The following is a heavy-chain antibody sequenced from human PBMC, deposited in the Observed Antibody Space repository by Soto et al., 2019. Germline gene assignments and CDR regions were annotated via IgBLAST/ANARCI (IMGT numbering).Heavy chain of an antibody. D-gene: IGHD3-10*01. CDR3: ARERRGGGYYGSGSYAYFDY. CDR2: INHSGST. Sequence: SETLSLTCAVYGGSFSGYYWSWIRQPPGKGLEWIGEINHSGSTNYNPSLKSRVTISVDTSKNQFSLKLSSVTAADTAVYYCARERRGGGYYGSGSYAYFDYWGQGILVTVSS. CDR1: GGSFSGYY. V-gene: IGHV4-34*01. J-gene: IGHJ4*02.